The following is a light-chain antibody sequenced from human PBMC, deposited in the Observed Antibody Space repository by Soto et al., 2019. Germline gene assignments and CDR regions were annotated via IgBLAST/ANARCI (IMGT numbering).Light chain of an antibody. V-gene: IGKV1-39*01. CDR3: QQLDSYPLT. CDR2: AVS. Sequence: DIQMTHSPSSLSASILYIVTLTFRSSQRIGTNLNWYQQRPGKAPKLLIYAVSSLQSGVSSRFSGSGSGTEFTLTISSLQPEDFATYYCQQLDSYPLTFGGGTK. CDR1: QRIGTN. J-gene: IGKJ4*01.